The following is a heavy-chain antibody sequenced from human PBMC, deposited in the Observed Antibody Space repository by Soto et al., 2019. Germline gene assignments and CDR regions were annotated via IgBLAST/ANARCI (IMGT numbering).Heavy chain of an antibody. V-gene: IGHV3-30*18. J-gene: IGHJ6*02. CDR1: GFTFSSYG. CDR2: ISYDGSNK. Sequence: QVQLVESGGGVVQPGRSLRLSCAASGFTFSSYGMHWVRQAPGKGLEWVAVISYDGSNKYYAYSVKGRFTISRDNSKNTLYLQMNSLRAEDTAVYYCAKEGRLNNIVGATISPLGGIDVWGQGTKVTVSS. D-gene: IGHD1-26*01. CDR3: AKEGRLNNIVGATISPLGGIDV.